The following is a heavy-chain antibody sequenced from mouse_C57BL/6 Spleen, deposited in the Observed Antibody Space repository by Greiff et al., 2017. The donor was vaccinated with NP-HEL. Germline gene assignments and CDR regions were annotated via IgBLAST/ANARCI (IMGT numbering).Heavy chain of an antibody. V-gene: IGHV1-22*01. CDR2: INPNNGGT. CDR3: ARRGYDYEDAMDY. J-gene: IGHJ4*01. CDR1: GYTFTDYN. D-gene: IGHD2-4*01. Sequence: VHVKQSGPELVKPGASVKMSCKASGYTFTDYNMHWVKQSHGKSLEWIGYINPNNGGTSYNQKFKGKATLTVNKSSSTAYMELRSLTSEDSAVYYCARRGYDYEDAMDYWGQGTSVTVSS.